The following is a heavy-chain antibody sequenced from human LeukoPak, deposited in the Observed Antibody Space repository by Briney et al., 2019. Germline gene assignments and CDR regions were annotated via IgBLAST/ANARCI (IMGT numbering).Heavy chain of an antibody. CDR3: AANLYNWNDGSRTNFDY. CDR1: GGSFRGYY. Sequence: SETLSLTCAVYGGSFRGYYWSWVRQPPGKGLEWIGEINHSGSTNYNPSLKSRVTISVDTSKNQFSLKLSSVTAADTAVYYCAANLYNWNDGSRTNFDYWGQGTLVTVSS. CDR2: INHSGST. J-gene: IGHJ4*02. D-gene: IGHD1-1*01. V-gene: IGHV4-34*01.